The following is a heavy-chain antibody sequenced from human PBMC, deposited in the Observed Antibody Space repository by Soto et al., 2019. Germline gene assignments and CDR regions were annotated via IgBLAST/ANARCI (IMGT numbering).Heavy chain of an antibody. CDR2: INPSGGIT. V-gene: IGHV1-46*01. J-gene: IGHJ6*02. D-gene: IGHD4-4*01. CDR1: GYTFTSYY. CDR3: ARDQGDSTGRGYYYYYSLDV. Sequence: QVQLVQSGAEVKKPGASVKVSCKASGYTFTSYYIHWVRQAPGQGLEWMGIINPSGGITNYAQKFQGRVTMTRDTSTSTVYMELSSLRSEDTAVYYCARDQGDSTGRGYYYYYSLDVWGQGTTVTVSS.